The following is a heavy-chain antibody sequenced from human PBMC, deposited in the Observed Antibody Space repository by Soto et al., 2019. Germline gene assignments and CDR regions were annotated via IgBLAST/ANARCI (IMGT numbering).Heavy chain of an antibody. Sequence: GGSLRLSCAASGFTVSSNCMSWVRQAPGKGLEWVSVIYSGGSTYYADSVKGRFTISRDNSKNTLYLQMNSLRAEDTAVYYCARDGIDYDILTGYPRHFDYWGQGTLVTVSS. CDR1: GFTVSSNC. CDR2: IYSGGST. D-gene: IGHD3-9*01. J-gene: IGHJ4*02. CDR3: ARDGIDYDILTGYPRHFDY. V-gene: IGHV3-66*01.